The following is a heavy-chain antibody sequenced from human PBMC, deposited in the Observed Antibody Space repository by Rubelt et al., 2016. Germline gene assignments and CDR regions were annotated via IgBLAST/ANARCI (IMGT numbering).Heavy chain of an antibody. V-gene: IGHV4-61*01. D-gene: IGHD2-21*02. CDR2: IYYSGST. CDR1: GGSVSSVSYY. Sequence: QVQLQESGPGLVKPSETLSLTCTVPGGSVSSVSYYWCWIRQPPGKGLEWIGYIYYSGSTNYNPSLKSGVTISGATSKNQFSLKLSSVTAADTAVYYCARGAVEVTTGYYMDVWGKGTTVTVSS. J-gene: IGHJ6*03. CDR3: ARGAVEVTTGYYMDV.